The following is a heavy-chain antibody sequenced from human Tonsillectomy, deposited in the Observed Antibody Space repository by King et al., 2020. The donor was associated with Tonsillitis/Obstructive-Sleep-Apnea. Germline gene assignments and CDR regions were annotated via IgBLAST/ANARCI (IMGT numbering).Heavy chain of an antibody. Sequence: VQLVESGGGLVKPGGSLRLSCAASGFTFSSYSMKWVRQAPGKGLEWISSISSSSSYIYYADSVKGRFTISRDNAKNSLYLQMNSLRAEDTAVYYCARVYGGNHRGYFDFWGQGTLATVSS. D-gene: IGHD4-23*01. J-gene: IGHJ4*02. CDR1: GFTFSSYS. CDR2: ISSSSSYI. V-gene: IGHV3-21*01. CDR3: ARVYGGNHRGYFDF.